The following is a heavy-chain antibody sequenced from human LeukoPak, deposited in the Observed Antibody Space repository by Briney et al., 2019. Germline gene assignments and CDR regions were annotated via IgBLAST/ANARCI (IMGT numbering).Heavy chain of an antibody. CDR3: ARVRGWLQKGNWFDP. CDR1: GYTFTGYY. D-gene: IGHD5-24*01. V-gene: IGHV1-2*02. Sequence: GASVKVSCKASGYTFTGYYMHWVRQAPGQGLEWMGWINPNSGGTNYAQKFQGRVTMTRDTSISTAYMELSRLRSDDTAVYYCARVRGWLQKGNWFDPWGQGTLVTVSS. J-gene: IGHJ5*02. CDR2: INPNSGGT.